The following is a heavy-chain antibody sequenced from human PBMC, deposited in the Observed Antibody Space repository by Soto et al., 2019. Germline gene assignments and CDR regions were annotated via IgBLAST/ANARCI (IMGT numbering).Heavy chain of an antibody. CDR2: IIPIFGTA. CDR1: GGTFSSYA. D-gene: IGHD6-6*01. Sequence: QVQLVQSGAEVKKPGSSVKVSCKASGGTFSSYAISWVRQAPGQGLEWMGGIIPIFGTANYAQKFQGRVTITADESTSTAYMELSSLRSEDTAVYYCARDPVVYSSSRAYYYYGMDVWGQGTTVTVSS. V-gene: IGHV1-69*01. J-gene: IGHJ6*02. CDR3: ARDPVVYSSSRAYYYYGMDV.